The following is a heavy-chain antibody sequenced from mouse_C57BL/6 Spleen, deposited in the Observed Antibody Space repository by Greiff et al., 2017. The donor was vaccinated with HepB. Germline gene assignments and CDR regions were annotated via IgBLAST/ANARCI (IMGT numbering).Heavy chain of an antibody. CDR2: INPNNGGT. V-gene: IGHV1-26*01. CDR3: ARIYYDYDAMDY. J-gene: IGHJ4*01. Sequence: EVQLQQSGPELVKPGASVKISCKASGYTFTDYYMNWVKQSHGKSLEWIGDINPNNGGTSYNQKFKGKATLTVDKSSSRAYMELRSLTSEDSAVYYCARIYYDYDAMDYWGQGTSVTVSS. D-gene: IGHD2-1*01. CDR1: GYTFTDYY.